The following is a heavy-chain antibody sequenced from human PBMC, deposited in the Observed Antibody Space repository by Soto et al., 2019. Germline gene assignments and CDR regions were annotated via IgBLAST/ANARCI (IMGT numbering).Heavy chain of an antibody. D-gene: IGHD3-22*01. V-gene: IGHV3-33*01. J-gene: IGHJ4*02. CDR1: GFTFSSYG. CDR3: ARDWGIYYSDFGGHIPHLDS. CDR2: IWYDGSNK. Sequence: GGSLRLSCAASGFTFSSYGMHWVRQAPGKGLEWVAVIWYDGSNKYYADSVKGRFTISRDNSSNTLYLQMNSLRDEDTAVYYCARDWGIYYSDFGGHIPHLDSWGQGTLVTVSS.